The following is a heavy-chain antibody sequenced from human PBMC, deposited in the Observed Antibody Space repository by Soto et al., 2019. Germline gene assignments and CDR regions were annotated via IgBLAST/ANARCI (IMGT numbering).Heavy chain of an antibody. CDR3: ARGGGYYYYGMDV. V-gene: IGHV4-30-4*01. J-gene: IGHJ6*02. Sequence: SETLSLTCTVSGGSISSGDYYWSWIRQPPGKGLEWIGYIYYSGSTYYNPSLKSRVTISVYTSKDQFSLKLISVTAADTAVYYCARGGGYYYYGMDVWGQGTTVTVS. CDR1: GGSISSGDYY. D-gene: IGHD3-10*01. CDR2: IYYSGST.